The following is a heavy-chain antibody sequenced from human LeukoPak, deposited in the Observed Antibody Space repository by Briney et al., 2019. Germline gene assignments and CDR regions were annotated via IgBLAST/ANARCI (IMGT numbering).Heavy chain of an antibody. Sequence: PSETLSLTCTVSGDSISDINHYWGWIRQPPGKELGWIGNIYYTGRTFYNPSLKSRVTISRDTSKNQFSLKLSSLTTADTAVYYCARHGPTDLWSVYQFDSWGQGTLITVSS. CDR3: ARHGPTDLWSVYQFDS. CDR1: GDSISDINHY. D-gene: IGHD3-3*01. V-gene: IGHV4-39*01. CDR2: IYYTGRT. J-gene: IGHJ4*02.